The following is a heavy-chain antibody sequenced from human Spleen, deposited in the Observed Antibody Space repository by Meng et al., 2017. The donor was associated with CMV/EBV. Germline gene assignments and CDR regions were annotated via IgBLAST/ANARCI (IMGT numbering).Heavy chain of an antibody. Sequence: QVRLQQWGAGLLKPSETLSLTCAVYDGSFSHYYWSWIRQPPGKGLEWIGEINDSERTNYNPSLKSRITISIDTSKNQFSLKVTSVTAADTAVYYCARGKGYCSGGSCLNWLDPWGQGTLVTVAS. D-gene: IGHD2-15*01. J-gene: IGHJ5*02. CDR3: ARGKGYCSGGSCLNWLDP. CDR1: DGSFSHYY. V-gene: IGHV4-34*02. CDR2: INDSERT.